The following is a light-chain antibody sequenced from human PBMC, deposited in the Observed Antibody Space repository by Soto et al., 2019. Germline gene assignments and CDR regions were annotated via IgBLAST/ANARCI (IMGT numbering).Light chain of an antibody. J-gene: IGKJ5*01. CDR3: QQYNKWPPVT. Sequence: EIVMTQSPATLSVSPGERVTLSCRASQSVSSKLAWYQQKSGQAPRLLIYGASTRATGIPARFSGSGSGTEFTLTISSLQSEDFAIYYCQQYNKWPPVTFGQGTRLEIK. CDR2: GAS. CDR1: QSVSSK. V-gene: IGKV3-15*01.